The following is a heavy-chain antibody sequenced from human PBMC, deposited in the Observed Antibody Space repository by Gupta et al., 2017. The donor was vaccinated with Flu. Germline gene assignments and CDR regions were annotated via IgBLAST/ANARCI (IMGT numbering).Heavy chain of an antibody. V-gene: IGHV3-7*01. J-gene: IGHJ4*02. D-gene: IGHD6-19*01. Sequence: EVQLVESGGGLVQPGGSLRLSCAASGFTFSSYWMSWVRQAPGKGLEWVASIKKDGSEKYYVDSVKGRFTISRDNAKNSLYLQMNSLRAEDTAGYYCARDPYSSGWYGSDYWGQGTLVTVSS. CDR3: ARDPYSSGWYGSDY. CDR1: GFTFSSYW. CDR2: IKKDGSEK.